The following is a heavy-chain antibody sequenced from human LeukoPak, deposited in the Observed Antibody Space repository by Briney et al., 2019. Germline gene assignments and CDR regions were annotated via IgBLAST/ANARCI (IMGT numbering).Heavy chain of an antibody. D-gene: IGHD3-10*02. V-gene: IGHV3-20*04. CDR2: TNWDGGRT. CDR1: GFTFDDYA. CDR3: AELGITMIGGV. J-gene: IGHJ6*04. Sequence: GGSLRLSCAASGFTFDDYAMSWVRQTPGKGLEWVSGTNWDGGRTGYADSVKGRFTISRDNAKNSLYLQMNSLRAEDTAVYYCAELGITMIGGVWGKGTTVTISS.